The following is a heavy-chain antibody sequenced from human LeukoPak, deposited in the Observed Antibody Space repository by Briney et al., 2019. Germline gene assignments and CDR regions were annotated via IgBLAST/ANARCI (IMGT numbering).Heavy chain of an antibody. Sequence: NPSETLSLTCTVSGGSLTNSYWSWIRQPPGKGLEWIGYLYYSGSTNYNPSLKSRVTISVDTSKNQFSLKLSSVTAADTAVYYCARHTSDGYGPAPYGFDIWGQGTMVTVSS. CDR1: GGSLTNSY. CDR2: LYYSGST. CDR3: ARHTSDGYGPAPYGFDI. J-gene: IGHJ3*02. V-gene: IGHV4-59*08. D-gene: IGHD2-2*03.